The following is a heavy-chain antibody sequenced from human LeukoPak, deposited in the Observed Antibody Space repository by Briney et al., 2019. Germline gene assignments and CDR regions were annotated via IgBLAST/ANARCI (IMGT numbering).Heavy chain of an antibody. CDR1: GYTFTGYY. Sequence: GASVKVSCKASGYTFTGYYIHWVRQAPGQGLEWMGWINPNSGDTNYAQKFQGRVTMTRDTSITTAYMELSRLRSDDTAVYYCASGYSSGFWATLLGYWGQETRVTVSS. D-gene: IGHD3-22*01. CDR2: INPNSGDT. CDR3: ASGYSSGFWATLLGY. J-gene: IGHJ4*02. V-gene: IGHV1-2*02.